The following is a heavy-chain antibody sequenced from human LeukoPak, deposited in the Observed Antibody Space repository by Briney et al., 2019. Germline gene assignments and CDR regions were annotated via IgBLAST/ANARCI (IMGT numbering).Heavy chain of an antibody. Sequence: GGSLSFSCAASGFTFSSYWMNWARKAPGKGLEWVSAISGSGGTTHYADSVKGRFTISRDRSKNTLYLQMHSLRAEDTAVYYCAKDAFCTSTNCYASYFDYWGQGTLVTVSS. CDR3: AKDAFCTSTNCYASYFDY. CDR2: ISGSGGTT. D-gene: IGHD2-2*01. J-gene: IGHJ4*02. V-gene: IGHV3-23*01. CDR1: GFTFSSYW.